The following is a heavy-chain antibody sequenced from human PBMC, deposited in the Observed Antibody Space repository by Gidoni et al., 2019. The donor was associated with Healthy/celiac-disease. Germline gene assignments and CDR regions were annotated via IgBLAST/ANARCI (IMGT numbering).Heavy chain of an antibody. J-gene: IGHJ6*02. CDR2: IYYSGST. Sequence: QVQLQESGPGLVTPSQTLSLTCTVSGGSISSGGYYWSWIRQHPGKGLEWIGYIYYSGSTYYNPSLKSRVTISVDTSKNQFSLKLSSVTAADTAVYYCARNPIYGGNPAYGMDVWGQGTTVTVSS. D-gene: IGHD4-17*01. CDR3: ARNPIYGGNPAYGMDV. V-gene: IGHV4-31*03. CDR1: GGSISSGGYY.